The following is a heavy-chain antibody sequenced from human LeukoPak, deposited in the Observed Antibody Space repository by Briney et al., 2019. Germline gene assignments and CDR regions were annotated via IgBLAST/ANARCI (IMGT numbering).Heavy chain of an antibody. D-gene: IGHD1-26*01. CDR3: ARVVGSVNSIRFDP. CDR1: GGSISSGSYY. CDR2: IYTSGST. Sequence: PSQTLSLTCTVSGGSISSGSYYWSWIRQPAGKGLEWIGRIYTSGSTNYNPSLKSRVTISVDTSTNQISLNLSSVTAADTAVYYCARVVGSVNSIRFDPWGQGTLVTVSS. J-gene: IGHJ5*02. V-gene: IGHV4-61*02.